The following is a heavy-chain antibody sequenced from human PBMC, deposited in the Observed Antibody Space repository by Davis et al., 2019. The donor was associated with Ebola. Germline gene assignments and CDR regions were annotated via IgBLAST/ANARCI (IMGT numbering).Heavy chain of an antibody. V-gene: IGHV4-59*01. Sequence: MPSETLSLTCTVPGGSISSYYWSWIRQPPGKGLEWIGYIYYSGSTNYHPSLKSRVTMSVDTSKNQFSLNLSAVTAADTAVYYCARAGYYYDSSGYFRLDYWGQGTLVTVST. CDR1: GGSISSYY. J-gene: IGHJ4*02. CDR3: ARAGYYYDSSGYFRLDY. D-gene: IGHD3-22*01. CDR2: IYYSGST.